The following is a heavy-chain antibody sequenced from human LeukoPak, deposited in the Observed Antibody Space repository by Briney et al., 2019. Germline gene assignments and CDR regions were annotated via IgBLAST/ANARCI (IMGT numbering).Heavy chain of an antibody. CDR2: INHSGST. CDR1: GGSLSGYY. J-gene: IGHJ4*02. V-gene: IGHV4-34*01. D-gene: IGHD3-22*01. CDR3: ARRGPASWYYYDSSGYYWGYFDY. Sequence: SETLSLTCAVYGGSLSGYYWSWIRQPPGKGLEWIGEINHSGSTNYNPSLKSRVTISVDTSKNQFSLKLSSVTAADTAVYYCARRGPASWYYYDSSGYYWGYFDYWGQGTLVTVSS.